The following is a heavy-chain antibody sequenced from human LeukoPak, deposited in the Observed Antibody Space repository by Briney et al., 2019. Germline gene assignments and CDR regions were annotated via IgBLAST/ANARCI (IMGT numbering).Heavy chain of an antibody. CDR3: ARGAGPANYYNPGYYYGMDV. D-gene: IGHD3-10*01. V-gene: IGHV3-72*01. J-gene: IGHJ6*04. Sequence: PGGSLRLSCAASGFTFSDHYMDWVRQAPGKGLEWVGRTRNKAKSYTTKYAASVTGRFTISRDDSKDSLYLQMNSLKTEDTAVYYCARGAGPANYYNPGYYYGMDVWGKGTTVTVSS. CDR1: GFTFSDHY. CDR2: TRNKAKSYTT.